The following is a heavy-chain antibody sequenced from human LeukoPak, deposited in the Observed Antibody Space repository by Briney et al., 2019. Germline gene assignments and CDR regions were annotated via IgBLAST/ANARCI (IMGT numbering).Heavy chain of an antibody. J-gene: IGHJ3*02. Sequence: GGSLRLSCAASGFTFSSYEMNWVRQAPGKGLEWVSYISSSGNTIYYADSVKGRFTISRDNSKNTLYLQMNSLRAEDTAVYYCAKDNEGNYYGSGSYWAFDIWGQGTMVTVSS. CDR3: AKDNEGNYYGSGSYWAFDI. CDR1: GFTFSSYE. V-gene: IGHV3-48*03. D-gene: IGHD3-10*01. CDR2: ISSSGNTI.